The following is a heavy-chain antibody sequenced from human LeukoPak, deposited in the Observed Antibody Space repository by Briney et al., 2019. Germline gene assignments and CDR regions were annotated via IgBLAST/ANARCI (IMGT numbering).Heavy chain of an antibody. CDR1: GFTFSSYA. V-gene: IGHV3-64D*09. J-gene: IGHJ4*02. CDR2: ISGNGGST. CDR3: VKGDRSRWYYFDY. Sequence: GGSLRLSCSASGFTFSSYAMHWVRQAPGKGLEFVSAISGNGGSTYYADSVKGRFTISRDNSKNTLYLQMSSLRAEDTAVYYCVKGDRSRWYYFDYWGQGTLVTVSS. D-gene: IGHD6-13*01.